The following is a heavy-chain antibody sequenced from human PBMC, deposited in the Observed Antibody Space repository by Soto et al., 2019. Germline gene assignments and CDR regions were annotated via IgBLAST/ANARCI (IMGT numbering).Heavy chain of an antibody. Sequence: QVQLQQWGAGLLKPSETLSLTCAVFGGSVNSGNYYWSWIRKPPGKGLEWIGEMSHSGGTHFNPSLKRRGTISVDTSKNQFSLKMSSVTAADTALYYCARVERGTATTVVDAFDIWGPGTMVTVSS. D-gene: IGHD1-1*01. CDR1: GGSVNSGNYY. J-gene: IGHJ3*02. CDR2: MSHSGGT. CDR3: ARVERGTATTVVDAFDI. V-gene: IGHV4-34*01.